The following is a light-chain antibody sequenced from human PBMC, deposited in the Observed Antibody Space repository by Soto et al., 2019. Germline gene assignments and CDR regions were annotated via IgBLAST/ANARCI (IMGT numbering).Light chain of an antibody. CDR3: QQRSNWPPT. J-gene: IGKJ4*01. V-gene: IGKV3-11*01. CDR1: QSVSSY. CDR2: DAS. Sequence: EIVLTQSPATLSLSPGERATLSCRASQSVSSYLAWYQQKPGQAPRLLIYDASNRATGLPARFSGSGSGTDFALTISSLEPEDVAVYYCQQRSNWPPTFGGGNKVEIK.